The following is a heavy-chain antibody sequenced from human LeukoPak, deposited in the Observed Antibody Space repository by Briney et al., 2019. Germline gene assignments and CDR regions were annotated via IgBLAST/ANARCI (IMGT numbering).Heavy chain of an antibody. V-gene: IGHV4-30-4*01. CDR1: GGSISTGVYY. CDR2: IYYSGST. J-gene: IGHJ3*02. D-gene: IGHD1-26*01. CDR3: ARERWEYVFDI. Sequence: SETLSLTCSVSGGSISTGVYYGSWIRQPPGKGLEWIGYIYYSGSTYYNPSLKSRVTISEDTSKNQFSLKLSSVTAADTAVYYGARERWEYVFDIWGQGTMVTVSS.